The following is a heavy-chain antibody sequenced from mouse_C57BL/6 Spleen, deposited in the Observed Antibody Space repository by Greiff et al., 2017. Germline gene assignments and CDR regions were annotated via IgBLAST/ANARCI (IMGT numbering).Heavy chain of an antibody. J-gene: IGHJ2*01. V-gene: IGHV1-61*01. CDR1: GYTFTSYW. CDR2: IYPSDSET. D-gene: IGHD1-1*01. Sequence: QVQLQQPGAELVRPGSSVKLSCKASGYTFTSYWMDWAKQRPGQGLEWIGNIYPSDSETHYNQQFKDKATLTVEKSSSTAYMQLSSLTSEDSAVYYCARRRVYGSSLDYWGQGTTLTVSS. CDR3: ARRRVYGSSLDY.